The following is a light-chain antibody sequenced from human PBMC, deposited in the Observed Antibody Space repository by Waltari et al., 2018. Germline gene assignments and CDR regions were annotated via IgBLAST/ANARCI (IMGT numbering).Light chain of an antibody. CDR2: GAS. J-gene: IGKJ2*01. V-gene: IGKV3-15*01. CDR3: HQYNSWPPYT. CDR1: QNIGNN. Sequence: EIVMTQSPDTLSVSPGERATLSCRASQNIGNNLAWYQQKPGQAPRLLIYGASSTAIGIPDRFSCSGSGTEFTLTISSLQSEDFAVYLCHQYNSWPPYTFGQGTKLEIK.